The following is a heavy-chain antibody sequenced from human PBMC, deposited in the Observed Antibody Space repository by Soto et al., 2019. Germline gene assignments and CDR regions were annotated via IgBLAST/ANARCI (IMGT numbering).Heavy chain of an antibody. D-gene: IGHD1-26*01. CDR3: ATVALGGSYSVGY. Sequence: QVQLVQSGAEVKKPGSSVKVSCKASGGTFSSYTISWVRQAPGQGLEWMGRIIPILGIANYAQKFQGRVTITADNSTSTAYMELSSLRSEDTAVYYCATVALGGSYSVGYWGQGTLVTVSS. CDR1: GGTFSSYT. V-gene: IGHV1-69*02. J-gene: IGHJ4*02. CDR2: IIPILGIA.